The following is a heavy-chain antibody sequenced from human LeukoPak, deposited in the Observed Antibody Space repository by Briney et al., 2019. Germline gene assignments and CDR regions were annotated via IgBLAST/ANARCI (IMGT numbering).Heavy chain of an antibody. CDR2: IWSDGSNK. D-gene: IGHD3-3*01. V-gene: IGHV3-30*02. J-gene: IGHJ4*02. CDR1: GFTFSGYG. Sequence: GGSLRLSCATSGFTFSGYGMHWVRQAPGKGLEWVTVIWSDGSNKYYADSVKGRFTISRDNSKNTLYLQMNSLRAEDTAVYYCAKLEMYYDFWSGYGKQDYWGQGTLVTVSS. CDR3: AKLEMYYDFWSGYGKQDY.